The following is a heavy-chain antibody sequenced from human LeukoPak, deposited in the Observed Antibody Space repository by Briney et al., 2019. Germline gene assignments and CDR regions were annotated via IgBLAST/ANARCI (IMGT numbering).Heavy chain of an antibody. J-gene: IGHJ5*02. CDR2: ISSSSSYI. Sequence: PGGSLRLSCAASGFTFSSYSMNWVRQAPGKGLERVSSISSSSSYIYYADSVKGRFTISRDNAKNSLYLQMNSLRAEDTAVYYCARTVLRSLGEFSLRGWFDPWGQGTLVIVSS. CDR1: GFTFSSYS. D-gene: IGHD3-16*01. V-gene: IGHV3-21*01. CDR3: ARTVLRSLGEFSLRGWFDP.